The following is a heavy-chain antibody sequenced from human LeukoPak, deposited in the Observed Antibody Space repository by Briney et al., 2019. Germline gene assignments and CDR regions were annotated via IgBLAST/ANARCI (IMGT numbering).Heavy chain of an antibody. CDR1: GFTFSSYS. Sequence: PGGSLRLSCAASGFTFSSYSMNWVRQAPGKGLEWVSSIASGSFYIYYADSMKGRFTISRDNAKNSLYLQMNSLRAEDTAVYYCARFRGITMVRGTKGYFDYWGQGTLVTVSS. V-gene: IGHV3-21*01. J-gene: IGHJ4*02. CDR2: IASGSFYI. CDR3: ARFRGITMVRGTKGYFDY. D-gene: IGHD3-10*01.